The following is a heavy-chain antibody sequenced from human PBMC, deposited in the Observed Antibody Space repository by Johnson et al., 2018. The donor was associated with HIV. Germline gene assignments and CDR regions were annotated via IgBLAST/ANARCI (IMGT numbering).Heavy chain of an antibody. CDR3: ASDYVDYDQAFDI. CDR1: GFSFSDYF. V-gene: IGHV3-11*04. Sequence: QVQLVESGGGLVKPGGSLRLSCAASGFSFSDYFVSWIRQAPGKGLEWVSYISRGGSSASVIYYADSVKGRFTISRENAKNSVYLQMNSLRSDDTAVYYCASDYVDYDQAFDIWGRGTVVTVTS. J-gene: IGHJ3*02. D-gene: IGHD4-17*01. CDR2: ISRGGSSASVI.